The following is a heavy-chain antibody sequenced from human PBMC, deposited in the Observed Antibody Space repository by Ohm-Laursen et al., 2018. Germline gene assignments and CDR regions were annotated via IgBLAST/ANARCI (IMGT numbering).Heavy chain of an antibody. CDR3: ARSMLGASTGDDAFDV. J-gene: IGHJ3*01. D-gene: IGHD1-26*01. V-gene: IGHV1-69*13. CDR2: IIPIFGTA. Sequence: SVKVSCKASGGTFSSYAISWVRQAPGQGLEWMGGIIPIFGTANYAQKFQGRVTITADESTSTAYMELSSLRTEDTAVYYCARSMLGASTGDDAFDVWGQGTLVSVSS. CDR1: GGTFSSYA.